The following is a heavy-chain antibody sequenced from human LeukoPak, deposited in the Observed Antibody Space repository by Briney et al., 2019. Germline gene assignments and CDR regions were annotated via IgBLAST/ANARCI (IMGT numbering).Heavy chain of an antibody. Sequence: GGSLRLPCAASGFTFSSYGMHWVRQAPGKGLEWVAVISYDGSNKYYADSVKGRFTISRDNSKNTLYLQMNSLRAEDTAVYYCAKAGSGSYYKSRSGMDVWGKGTTVIVSS. CDR1: GFTFSSYG. J-gene: IGHJ6*04. V-gene: IGHV3-30*18. CDR2: ISYDGSNK. CDR3: AKAGSGSYYKSRSGMDV. D-gene: IGHD3-10*01.